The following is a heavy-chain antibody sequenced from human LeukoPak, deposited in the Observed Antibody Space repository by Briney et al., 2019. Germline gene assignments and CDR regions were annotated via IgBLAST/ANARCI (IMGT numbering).Heavy chain of an antibody. J-gene: IGHJ6*02. CDR2: SGNT. Sequence: SGNTNYAQKFQERVTITRDMSTSTAYMELSSLRSEDTAIYYCARGSDSSGYYFEDYYGMDVWGQGTTVTVSS. D-gene: IGHD3-22*01. V-gene: IGHV1-58*01. CDR3: ARGSDSSGYYFEDYYGMDV.